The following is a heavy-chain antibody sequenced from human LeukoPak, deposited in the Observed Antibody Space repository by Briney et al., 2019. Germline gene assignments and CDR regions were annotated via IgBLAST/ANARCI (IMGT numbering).Heavy chain of an antibody. J-gene: IGHJ4*02. D-gene: IGHD3-22*01. V-gene: IGHV3-15*01. CDR2: IKSKTDGGTT. CDR3: TTQPYYYDSSGYPSLYY. CDR1: GFTFSNAW. Sequence: PGGSLRLSCAASGFTFSNAWMSWVRQAPGKGLGWVGRIKSKTDGGTTDYAAPVKGRFTISRDDSKNTLYLQMNSLKTEDTAVYYCTTQPYYYDSSGYPSLYYWGQGTLVTVSS.